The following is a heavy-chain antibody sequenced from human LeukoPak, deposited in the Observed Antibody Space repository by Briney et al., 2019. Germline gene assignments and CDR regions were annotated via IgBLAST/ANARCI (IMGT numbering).Heavy chain of an antibody. CDR1: GFTFSSYG. V-gene: IGHV3-30*18. Sequence: GGSLRLSCAASGFTFSSYGMPWVRQAPGKGLEWVAVISYDGSNKYYADSVKGRFTISRDNSKNTLYLQMNSLRAEDTAVYYCAKEGSRTTVTTAHKSEYYYYYYGMDVWGQGTTVTVSS. CDR3: AKEGSRTTVTTAHKSEYYYYYYGMDV. J-gene: IGHJ6*02. CDR2: ISYDGSNK. D-gene: IGHD4-17*01.